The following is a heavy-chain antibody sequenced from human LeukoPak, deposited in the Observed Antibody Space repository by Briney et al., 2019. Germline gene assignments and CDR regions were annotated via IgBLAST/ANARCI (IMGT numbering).Heavy chain of an antibody. CDR1: GFTFSSYG. J-gene: IGHJ4*02. D-gene: IGHD6-6*01. CDR3: AREDIAARQDENFFDY. V-gene: IGHV3-30*03. Sequence: GRSLRLSCAASGFTFSSYGMHWVRQAPGKGLEWVAVISYDGSNKYYADSVKGRFTISRDNSKNTLYLQMNSLRAEDTAVYYCAREDIAARQDENFFDYWGQGTLVTVSS. CDR2: ISYDGSNK.